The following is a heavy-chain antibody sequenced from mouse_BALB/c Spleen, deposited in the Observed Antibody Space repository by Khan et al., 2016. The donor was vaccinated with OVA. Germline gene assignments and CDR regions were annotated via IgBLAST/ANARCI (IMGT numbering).Heavy chain of an antibody. CDR1: GFNIKDYY. V-gene: IGHV14-1*02. CDR2: IDPENGET. J-gene: IGHJ3*01. CDR3: ARSGYFAWFGY. Sequence: VQLQQPGAELVRPGALVKLSCKASGFNIKDYYLPWVKQRPEQGLEWIGWIDPENGETVYDPKFQGKASITADTSSNTAYLHLSSLTSEDTAVYYCARSGYFAWFGYWGQGTLVTVSA.